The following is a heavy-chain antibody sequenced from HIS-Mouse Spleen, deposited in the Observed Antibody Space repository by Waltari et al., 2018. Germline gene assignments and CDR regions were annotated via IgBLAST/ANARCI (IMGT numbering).Heavy chain of an antibody. D-gene: IGHD6-13*01. J-gene: IGHJ2*01. CDR1: GGSISSSSYY. V-gene: IGHV4-39*07. CDR3: AREIPYSSSWYDWYFDL. CDR2: IYYSGRT. Sequence: QLQLQESGPGLVQPSETLSLTCTVSGGSISSSSYYLGWSRQPPGKGLEWIGSIYYSGRTYYNPSLKSRVTISVDTSKNQFSLKLSSVTAADTAVYYCAREIPYSSSWYDWYFDLWGRGTLVTVSS.